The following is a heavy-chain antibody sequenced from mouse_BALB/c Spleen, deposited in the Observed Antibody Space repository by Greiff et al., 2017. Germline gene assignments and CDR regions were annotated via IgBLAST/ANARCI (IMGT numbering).Heavy chain of an antibody. CDR2: ISSGGSYT. J-gene: IGHJ3*01. Sequence: EVKLMESGGDLVKPGGSLKLSCAASGFTFSSYGMAWVRQTPDKRLEWVATISSGGSYTYYPDSVKGRFTISRDNAKNTLYLQMSSLKSEDTAMYYCARLDGPAWFAYWGQGTLVTVSA. V-gene: IGHV5-6*01. D-gene: IGHD2-3*01. CDR3: ARLDGPAWFAY. CDR1: GFTFSSYG.